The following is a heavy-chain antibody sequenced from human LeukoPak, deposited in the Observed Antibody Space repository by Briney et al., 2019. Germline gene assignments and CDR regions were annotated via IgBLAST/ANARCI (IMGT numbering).Heavy chain of an antibody. J-gene: IGHJ4*02. CDR3: AREDRYYYDSRESYYFDY. V-gene: IGHV3-33*01. D-gene: IGHD3-22*01. Sequence: GGSLRLSCAASGFTFSSYGMHWVRQAPGKGLEWVAVIWYDGSNKYYADSVKGRFTISRENSKNTLYLQMNSLRAEDTVVYYCAREDRYYYDSRESYYFDYWGQGTLVTVSS. CDR2: IWYDGSNK. CDR1: GFTFSSYG.